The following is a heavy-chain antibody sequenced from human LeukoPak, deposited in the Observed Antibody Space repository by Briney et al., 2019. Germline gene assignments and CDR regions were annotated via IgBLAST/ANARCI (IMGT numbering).Heavy chain of an antibody. CDR1: GYTLTELS. V-gene: IGHV1-24*01. J-gene: IGHJ4*02. CDR2: FDPEDGET. D-gene: IGHD4-17*01. CDR3: ATANDYGYYFDY. Sequence: ASVKVSCKVSGYTLTELSMHWVRQAPGKGLEWMGGFDPEDGETIYAQKFQGRVTMTEDTSTDTANMELSSLRSEDTAVYYCATANDYGYYFDYWGQGTLVTVSS.